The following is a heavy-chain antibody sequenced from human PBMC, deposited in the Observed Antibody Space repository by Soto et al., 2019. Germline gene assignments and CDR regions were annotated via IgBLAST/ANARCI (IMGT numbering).Heavy chain of an antibody. V-gene: IGHV4-59*08. CDR1: GGSISSYY. CDR3: ARFMYSSGCQIFDY. J-gene: IGHJ4*02. D-gene: IGHD6-19*01. CDR2: IYYSGST. Sequence: TSETLSLTCTVSGGSISSYYWSWIRQPPGKGLEWIGYIYYSGSTNYNPSLKSRVTISVDTSKNQFSLKLSSVTAADTAVYYCARFMYSSGCQIFDYWGQGTLVTVSS.